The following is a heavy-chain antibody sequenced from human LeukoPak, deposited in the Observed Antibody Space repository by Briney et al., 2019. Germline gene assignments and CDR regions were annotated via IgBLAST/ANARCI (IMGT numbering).Heavy chain of an antibody. CDR3: ASRYCSSTSCSLRYDFWSSYFTKHFDY. Sequence: PSETLSLTCAVSGGSISSSNWWSWVRQPPGKGLEWIGEIYHSGSTNYNPSLRSRVTISVDKSKNQFSLKLSSVTAADTAVYYCASRYCSSTSCSLRYDFWSSYFTKHFDYWGQGTLVTVSS. J-gene: IGHJ4*02. CDR1: GGSISSSNW. D-gene: IGHD2-2*01. CDR2: IYHSGST. V-gene: IGHV4-4*02.